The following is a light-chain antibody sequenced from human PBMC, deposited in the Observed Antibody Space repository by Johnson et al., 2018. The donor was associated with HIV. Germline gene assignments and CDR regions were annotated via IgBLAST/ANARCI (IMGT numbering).Light chain of an antibody. Sequence: QSILTQPPSVSAAPGQTVNISCSGNVSNIESYFVSWYQQLPGAAPTLLTYEDNKRPSGIPDRFSGSKSGTSATLGITGLQTGDEADYYCGTWDSSLSAYVFGTGTKVTVL. CDR1: VSNIESYF. J-gene: IGLJ1*01. CDR3: GTWDSSLSAYV. V-gene: IGLV1-51*02. CDR2: EDN.